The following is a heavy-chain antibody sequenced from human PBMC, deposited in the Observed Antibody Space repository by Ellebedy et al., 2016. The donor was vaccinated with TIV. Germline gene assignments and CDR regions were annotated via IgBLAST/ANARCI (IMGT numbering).Heavy chain of an antibody. V-gene: IGHV3-23*01. CDR2: ITGSGSRT. D-gene: IGHD6-19*01. CDR1: GFTFSSYA. CDR3: AKGTQWLGRSCFDY. J-gene: IGHJ4*02. Sequence: GESLKISCAASGFTFSSYAMSWVRQAPGKGLEWVSTITGSGSRTDYADSVKGRFTFSKDNSKNTLYLHRNSLSAEDTAVYHCAKGTQWLGRSCFDYWGQGTLVTVSS.